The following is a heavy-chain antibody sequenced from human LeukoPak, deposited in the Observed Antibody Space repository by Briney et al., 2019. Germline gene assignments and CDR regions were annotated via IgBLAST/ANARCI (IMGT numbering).Heavy chain of an antibody. V-gene: IGHV3-21*01. CDR1: GFTFSGYT. D-gene: IGHD2-2*01. CDR3: ARWVCSSTSCYYFDY. CDR2: ISNSSNYI. Sequence: GGSLRLSFAASGFTFSGYTMTWVRQAPGKGREWVSSISNSSNYIYYADSVKGRFTISRDNVQNSLSLQMNSLRAEDTAVYYCARWVCSSTSCYYFDYCGQGSLVVVSS. J-gene: IGHJ4*02.